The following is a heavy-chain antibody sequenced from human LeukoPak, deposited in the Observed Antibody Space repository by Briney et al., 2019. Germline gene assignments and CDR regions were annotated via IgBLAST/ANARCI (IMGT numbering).Heavy chain of an antibody. D-gene: IGHD6-19*01. CDR2: IYYRGST. Sequence: SETLSLTCTVSGGSISSHYWSWIRQPPGKGLEWIGYIYYRGSTNYNPSLKSRVTISVDTSKNQFSLKLSSVTAADTAVYYCAMVQRWLAPSGFGIYGQGTMKAVCS. J-gene: IGHJ3*02. CDR1: GGSISSHY. V-gene: IGHV4-59*11. CDR3: AMVQRWLAPSGFGI.